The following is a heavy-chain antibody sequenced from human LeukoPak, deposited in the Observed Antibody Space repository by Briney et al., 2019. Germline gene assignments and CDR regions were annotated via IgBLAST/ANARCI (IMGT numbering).Heavy chain of an antibody. J-gene: IGHJ4*02. CDR2: INHSGST. CDR3: ARGFVEMAPYY. D-gene: IGHD5-24*01. Sequence: SETLSLTCAAYGGSFSGYYWSWIRQPPGKGLEWIGEINHSGSTNYNPSLKSRVTISVDTSKNQFSLKLSSVTAADTAVYYCARGFVEMAPYYLGQGTMVTVSS. CDR1: GGSFSGYY. V-gene: IGHV4-34*01.